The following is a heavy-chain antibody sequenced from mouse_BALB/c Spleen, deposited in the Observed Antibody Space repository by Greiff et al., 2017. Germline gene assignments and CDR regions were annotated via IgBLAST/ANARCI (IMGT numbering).Heavy chain of an antibody. J-gene: IGHJ1*01. CDR3: ARRVYDGYYGWYFDV. V-gene: IGHV14-1*02. CDR2: IDPENGNT. CDR1: GFNIKDYY. Sequence: VQLKESGAELVRPGALVKLSCKASGFNIKDYYMHWVKQRPEQGLEWIGWIDPENGNTIYDPKFQGKASITADTSSNTAYLQLSSLTSEDTAVYYCARRVYDGYYGWYFDVWGAGTTVTVSS. D-gene: IGHD2-3*01.